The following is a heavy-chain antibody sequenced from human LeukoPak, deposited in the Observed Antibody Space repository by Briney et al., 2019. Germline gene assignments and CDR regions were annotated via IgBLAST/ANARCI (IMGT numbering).Heavy chain of an antibody. CDR1: GFTFSYFD. Sequence: GGSLSLSCAAPGFTFSYFDMTWVRQAPGKGLEWLSYIDSSGTVRYYADSVNRRFTISRDNAKTSLHLQMGSLRAEDTAVYYCARETRGGTYRYNFLDYWGLGTLVTVSS. CDR3: ARETRGGTYRYNFLDY. V-gene: IGHV3-48*03. CDR2: IDSSGTVR. D-gene: IGHD3-16*02. J-gene: IGHJ4*02.